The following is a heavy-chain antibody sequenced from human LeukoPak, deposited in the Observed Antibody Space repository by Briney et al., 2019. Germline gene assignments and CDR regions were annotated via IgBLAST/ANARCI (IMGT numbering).Heavy chain of an antibody. Sequence: GESLKISCKGSGFNFTAYWIAWVRQMPGKGLEWMGISHPINSDTKYSPSFQGQVTISADKSSSTAYLQWNSLKASDTALYYCARHQYYYDSSGNYGWFDSWGQGTLVTVSS. D-gene: IGHD3-22*01. CDR2: SHPINSDT. CDR3: ARHQYYYDSSGNYGWFDS. CDR1: GFNFTAYW. J-gene: IGHJ5*01. V-gene: IGHV5-51*01.